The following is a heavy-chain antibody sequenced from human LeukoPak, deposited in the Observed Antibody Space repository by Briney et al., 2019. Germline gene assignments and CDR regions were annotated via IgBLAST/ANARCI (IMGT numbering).Heavy chain of an antibody. J-gene: IGHJ4*02. D-gene: IGHD7-27*01. CDR3: ARVPNWGSWAPDFDY. Sequence: SVKLSCKVFGGTSTTFSSHAISWLRQAPGQGLEWMGGILPLFGTAEYAQTFQGRVSITADQSTTTAYMELRSLRSDDTAVYYCARVPNWGSWAPDFDYWGQGTLVTVSS. CDR1: GGTSTTFSSHA. V-gene: IGHV1-69*13. CDR2: ILPLFGTA.